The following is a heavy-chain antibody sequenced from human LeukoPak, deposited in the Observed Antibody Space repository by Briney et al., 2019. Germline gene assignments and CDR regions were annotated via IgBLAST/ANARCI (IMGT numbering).Heavy chain of an antibody. J-gene: IGHJ4*02. Sequence: GASVKVSCKTSGYTFGSYGISWVRQAPGQGLERMGWISAYNGNTNYAQKFQGRVTMTTDTSTSTAYMELRSLRSDDTAVYYCVRDWRSRINYLDYWGQGTLVTVSS. CDR3: VRDWRSRINYLDY. CDR1: GYTFGSYG. V-gene: IGHV1-18*01. D-gene: IGHD3-3*01. CDR2: ISAYNGNT.